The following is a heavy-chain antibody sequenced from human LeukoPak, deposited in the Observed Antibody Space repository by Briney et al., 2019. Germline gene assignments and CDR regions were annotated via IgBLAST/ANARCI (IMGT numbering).Heavy chain of an antibody. CDR2: IYYSGST. CDR3: ARHRGYSCGTGYYGMDV. V-gene: IGHV4-59*08. J-gene: IGHJ6*02. Sequence: SETLSLTCTVSGGSISSYYWSWIRQPPGKGLEWIGYIYYSGSTNYNPSLKSRVTISVDTSKNQFSLKLSSVTAADTAVYYCARHRGYSCGTGYYGMDVWGQGTTVTVSS. CDR1: GGSISSYY. D-gene: IGHD5-18*01.